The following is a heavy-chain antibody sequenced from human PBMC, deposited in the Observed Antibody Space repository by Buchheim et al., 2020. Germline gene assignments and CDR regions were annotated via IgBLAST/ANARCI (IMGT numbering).Heavy chain of an antibody. J-gene: IGHJ6*02. Sequence: QVQLVESGGGVVQPGRSLRLSCAASGFTFSRHGMHWVRQAPGKGLEWVAVISYDGSSKYYGDSVKGRFPISRDNSKNQLYVQMNSLRPEDTAVYYCAKAFSYDFWSGYLPGMDVWGLGTT. V-gene: IGHV3-30*18. CDR2: ISYDGSSK. D-gene: IGHD3-3*01. CDR3: AKAFSYDFWSGYLPGMDV. CDR1: GFTFSRHG.